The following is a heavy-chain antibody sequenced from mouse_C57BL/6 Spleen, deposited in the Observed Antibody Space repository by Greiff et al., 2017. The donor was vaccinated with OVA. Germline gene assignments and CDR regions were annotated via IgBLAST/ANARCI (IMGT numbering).Heavy chain of an antibody. CDR2: INYDGSST. Sequence: EVQRVESEGGLVQPGSSMKLSCTASGFTFSDYYMAWVRQVPEKGLEWVANINYDGSSTYYLDSLKSRFIISRDNAKNILYLQMSSLKSEDTATYYCARDKDYGNFYAMDYWGQGTSVTVSS. CDR3: ARDKDYGNFYAMDY. J-gene: IGHJ4*01. V-gene: IGHV5-16*01. CDR1: GFTFSDYY. D-gene: IGHD2-1*01.